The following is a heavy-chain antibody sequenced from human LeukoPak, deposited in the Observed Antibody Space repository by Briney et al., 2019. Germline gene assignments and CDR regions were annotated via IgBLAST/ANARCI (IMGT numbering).Heavy chain of an antibody. CDR1: GFTFSSFT. D-gene: IGHD6-6*01. Sequence: GGSLRLSCAASGFTFSSFTMNWVRQAPGKGLEWVSYISSSSSIIYYADSVKGRFTVSRDNAKNTLYLQVNNLRAEDTAVYYCARGPNSNWSGLDFWGQGTLLTVSS. CDR2: ISSSSSII. V-gene: IGHV3-48*01. J-gene: IGHJ4*02. CDR3: ARGPNSNWSGLDF.